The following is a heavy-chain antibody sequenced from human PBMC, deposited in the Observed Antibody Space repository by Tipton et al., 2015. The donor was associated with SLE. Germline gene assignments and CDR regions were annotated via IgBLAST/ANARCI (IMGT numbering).Heavy chain of an antibody. J-gene: IGHJ5*02. CDR3: ASTGATGGNWFDP. V-gene: IGHV4-4*09. Sequence: TLSLTCAVYGGSFSGYYWSWIRQPPGKGLEWIGYIYTSGSTNYNPSLKSRVTISVDTSKNQFSLKLSSVTAADTAVYYCASTGATGGNWFDPWGQGTLVTVSS. CDR1: GGSFSGYY. CDR2: IYTSGST. D-gene: IGHD5-12*01.